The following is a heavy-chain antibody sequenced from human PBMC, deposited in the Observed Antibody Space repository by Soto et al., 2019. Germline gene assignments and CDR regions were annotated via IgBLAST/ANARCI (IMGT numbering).Heavy chain of an antibody. J-gene: IGHJ4*02. CDR2: ISSSSSTI. D-gene: IGHD5-12*01. CDR1: GFTFSSYS. CDR3: ARAYSGYSGYDLDY. Sequence: GGSLRLSCAASGFTFSSYSMNWVRQAPGKGLEWVSYISSSSSTIYYADSVKGRFTISRDNAKNSLYLQMNSLRAEDTAVYYCARAYSGYSGYDLDYWGQGTLVTVSS. V-gene: IGHV3-48*01.